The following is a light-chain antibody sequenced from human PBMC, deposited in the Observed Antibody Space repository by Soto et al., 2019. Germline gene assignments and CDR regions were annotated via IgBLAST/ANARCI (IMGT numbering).Light chain of an antibody. CDR3: QQYGSSGT. V-gene: IGKV3-20*01. CDR2: GAS. CDR1: QSVGKNY. J-gene: IGKJ1*01. Sequence: IVLTQSPGTLSLSPGEGATLSCRASQSVGKNYLAWYQHKSGQAPRLLIHGASNRATGIPDRFSGSGSGTDFTLTISRLEPEDFAVYYCQQYGSSGTFGQGTKVDIK.